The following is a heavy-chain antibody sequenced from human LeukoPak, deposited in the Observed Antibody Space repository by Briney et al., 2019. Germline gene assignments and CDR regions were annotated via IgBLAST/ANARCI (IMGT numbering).Heavy chain of an antibody. CDR1: GGSISGYY. V-gene: IGHV4-59*12. Sequence: SETLSLTCTVSGGSISGYYWSWIRQPPGKGLEWIGYIYYSGSTNYNPSLKSRVTMSVDTSKNQFSLKLSSVTAADTAVYYCARVTWVGLGGVYFDYWGQGTLVTVSS. CDR3: ARVTWVGLGGVYFDY. CDR2: IYYSGST. J-gene: IGHJ4*02. D-gene: IGHD3-16*01.